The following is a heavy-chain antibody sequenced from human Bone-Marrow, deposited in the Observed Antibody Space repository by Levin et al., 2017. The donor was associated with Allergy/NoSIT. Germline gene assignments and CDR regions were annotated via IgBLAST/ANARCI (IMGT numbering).Heavy chain of an antibody. D-gene: IGHD6-13*01. CDR3: ARTLRQFSSRWHDF. CDR1: GFSLTTSGMC. CDR2: IDWDDDK. V-gene: IGHV2-70*01. Sequence: QTLSLTCTFSGFSLTTSGMCVSWIRQPPGKALEWLALIDWDDDKDYSTSLKARLTVSKDTSKNQVSLTMTNMDPVDTATYFCARTLRQFSSRWHDFWGQGTLVTVSS. J-gene: IGHJ4*02.